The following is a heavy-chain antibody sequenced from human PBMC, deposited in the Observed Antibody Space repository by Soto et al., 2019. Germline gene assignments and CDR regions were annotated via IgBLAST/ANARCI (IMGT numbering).Heavy chain of an antibody. CDR1: GFTFSSYA. Sequence: EVQLLESGGGLVQPGGSLRLSCAASGFTFSSYAMTWVRQAPAQGLEWVLGISGSGGGTYYADSVKGRFTISRDSSKNTLYLQMDSLRAEDTAVYYCAKKTDSSSPWGALDIWGQGTMVSVSS. J-gene: IGHJ3*02. CDR3: AKKTDSSSPWGALDI. V-gene: IGHV3-23*01. CDR2: ISGSGGGT. D-gene: IGHD6-6*01.